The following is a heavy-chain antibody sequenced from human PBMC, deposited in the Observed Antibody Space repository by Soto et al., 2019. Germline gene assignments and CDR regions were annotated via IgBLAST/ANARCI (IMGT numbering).Heavy chain of an antibody. Sequence: QVQLVESGGGVVQPGRSLRLSCAASGFTFSSYGMHWVRQAPGKGLEWVAVISYDGSNKYYADSVKGRFTISRDNSKNTLYLLMNSLRAEDTAVYYCAKDASLYAFDIWGQGTMVTVSS. D-gene: IGHD2-2*01. V-gene: IGHV3-30*18. CDR3: AKDASLYAFDI. CDR2: ISYDGSNK. J-gene: IGHJ3*02. CDR1: GFTFSSYG.